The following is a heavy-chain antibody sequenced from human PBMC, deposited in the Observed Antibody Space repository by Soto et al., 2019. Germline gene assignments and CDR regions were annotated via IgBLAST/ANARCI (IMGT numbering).Heavy chain of an antibody. Sequence: QVQLQESGPGLVKPSQTLSLTCSVSGGSISSGGYYWSWIRQHPGKGLEWIGYIYYSGSTYYNPSLKSRVTISVDTSKNQFSLELSYVTAADTAMYYCARDIAKPNNWFDPWGQGTLVTVSS. CDR1: GGSISSGGYY. CDR2: IYYSGST. V-gene: IGHV4-31*03. CDR3: ARDIAKPNNWFDP. J-gene: IGHJ5*02.